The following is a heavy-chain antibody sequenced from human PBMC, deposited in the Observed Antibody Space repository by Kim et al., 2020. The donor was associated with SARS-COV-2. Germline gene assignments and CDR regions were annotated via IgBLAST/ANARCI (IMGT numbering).Heavy chain of an antibody. CDR1: GFTFSSYG. Sequence: GGSLRLSCAASGFTFSSYGMSWVRQAPGKGLEWVSAISGNGGSTYYADSVKGRITISRDNSKNTLYLQMNSLRAEDTAVYYCAKRGGYSGSNLRTFDYWGQGTLVTVSS. D-gene: IGHD5-12*01. J-gene: IGHJ4*02. CDR3: AKRGGYSGSNLRTFDY. V-gene: IGHV3-23*01. CDR2: ISGNGGST.